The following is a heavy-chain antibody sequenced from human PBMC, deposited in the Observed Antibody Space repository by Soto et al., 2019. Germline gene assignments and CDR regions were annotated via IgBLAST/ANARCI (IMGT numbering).Heavy chain of an antibody. Sequence: PETCPPTKTGSAGSLSSRSYCWGWIRQPRGKGLEWIGSIYYSGSTYSNPSLKSRVTISVDTSKNQFSLKLSSVTAADTAVYYCARTRAVWFDPWGQGTLVS. CDR2: IYYSGST. D-gene: IGHD6-19*01. J-gene: IGHJ5*02. CDR1: AGSLSSRSYC. CDR3: ARTRAVWFDP. V-gene: IGHV4-39*01.